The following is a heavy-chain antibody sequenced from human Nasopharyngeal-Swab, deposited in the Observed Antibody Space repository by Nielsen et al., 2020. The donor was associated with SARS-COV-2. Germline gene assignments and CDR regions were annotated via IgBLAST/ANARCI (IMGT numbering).Heavy chain of an antibody. D-gene: IGHD6-19*01. V-gene: IGHV3-21*01. CDR3: ARGSVAGGL. Sequence: GESLKISCAASGFTFSSYSMNWVRQAPGKGPEWVSSISSSSSYIYYADSVKGRFTISRDNAKNSLYLQMNSLRAEDTAVYYCARGSVAGGLWGQGTLVTVSS. CDR1: GFTFSSYS. J-gene: IGHJ4*02. CDR2: ISSSSSYI.